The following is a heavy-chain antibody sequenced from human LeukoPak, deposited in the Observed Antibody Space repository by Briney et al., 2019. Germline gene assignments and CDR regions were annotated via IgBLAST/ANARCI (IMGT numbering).Heavy chain of an antibody. CDR2: ISSSSSYI. CDR3: ARAVGYYYDSSGRIYYFDY. D-gene: IGHD3-22*01. V-gene: IGHV3-21*01. CDR1: EFTFSSYS. J-gene: IGHJ4*02. Sequence: GGSLRLSCAASEFTFSSYSMNWVRQAPGKGLEWVSSISSSSSYIYYADSVKGRFTISRDNAKNSLYLQMNSLRAEDTAVYYCARAVGYYYDSSGRIYYFDYWGQGTLVTVSS.